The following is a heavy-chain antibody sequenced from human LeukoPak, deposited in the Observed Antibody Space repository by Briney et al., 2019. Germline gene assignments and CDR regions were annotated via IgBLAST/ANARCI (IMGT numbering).Heavy chain of an antibody. V-gene: IGHV1-46*01. J-gene: IGHJ4*02. CDR2: INPSGGST. CDR1: GYTFTSYY. D-gene: IGHD3-22*01. Sequence: ASVKVSCKASGYTFTSYYMHWVRQAPGQGLEWMGIINPSGGSTSYAQKFQGRVTMTRNTSISTAYMELSSLRSEDTAVYYCARGPRSYYYDSSGYLFDYWGQGTLVTVSS. CDR3: ARGPRSYYYDSSGYLFDY.